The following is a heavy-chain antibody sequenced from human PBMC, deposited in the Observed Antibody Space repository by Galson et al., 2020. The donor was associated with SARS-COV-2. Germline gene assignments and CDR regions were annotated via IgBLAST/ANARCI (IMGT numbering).Heavy chain of an antibody. J-gene: IGHJ4*02. CDR3: AGHVAGDQTFDY. CDR1: GGSISSSSYY. D-gene: IGHD6-19*01. V-gene: IGHV4-39*01. CDR2: IYYSGST. Sequence: SETLSLTCTVSGGSISSSSYYWGWIRQPPGKGLEWIGSIYYSGSTYYNPSLKSRVTISVDTSKNQFSLKLSSVTAADTAVYYCAGHVAGDQTFDYWGQGTLVTVSS.